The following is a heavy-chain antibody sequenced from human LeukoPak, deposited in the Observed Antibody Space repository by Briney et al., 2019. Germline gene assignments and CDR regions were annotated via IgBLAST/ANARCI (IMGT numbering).Heavy chain of an antibody. Sequence: SETLSLTCTVSGDSISSSIYYWAWIRQPPGKGLEWIGSIFYSGNTYYNPSLKSRVTISVDTSKKQFSLKLTSVTAADTAVYYCARHGWFGELSPSAYWGQGALVTVSS. CDR1: GDSISSSIYY. CDR3: ARHGWFGELSPSAY. CDR2: IFYSGNT. D-gene: IGHD3-10*01. V-gene: IGHV4-39*01. J-gene: IGHJ4*02.